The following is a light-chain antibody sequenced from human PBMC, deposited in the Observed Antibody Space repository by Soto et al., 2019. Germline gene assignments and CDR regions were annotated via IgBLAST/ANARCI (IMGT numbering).Light chain of an antibody. Sequence: ETVLTQSPGTRSLPPGARPTLSCRASQSVSSRLAWYQQKPGQAPRLLISAASSRATGSPDRFSGGGSGTDFTLTISRLEPEDFAVYYCQQYGYSPITFGQGTRLEIK. CDR3: QQYGYSPIT. V-gene: IGKV3-20*01. J-gene: IGKJ5*01. CDR2: AAS. CDR1: QSVSSR.